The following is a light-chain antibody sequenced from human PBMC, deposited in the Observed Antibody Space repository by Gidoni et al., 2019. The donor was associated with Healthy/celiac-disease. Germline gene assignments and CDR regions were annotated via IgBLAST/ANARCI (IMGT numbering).Light chain of an antibody. J-gene: IGLJ2*01. Sequence: QSVLTQPPSASGTPGQRVTISCSGSSSNIGSNTVNWYQQLPGTAPKLIIYSNNQRPSGVPDRFSGSKSGTSASQAISGLQSEDEADYYCAAWDDSLNAYVVFGGGTKLTVL. CDR3: AAWDDSLNAYVV. V-gene: IGLV1-44*01. CDR1: SSNIGSNT. CDR2: SNN.